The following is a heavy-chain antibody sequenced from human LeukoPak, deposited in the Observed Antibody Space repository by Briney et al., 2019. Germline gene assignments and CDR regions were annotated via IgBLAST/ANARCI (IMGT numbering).Heavy chain of an antibody. Sequence: GGSLRLSCTGSGFTFGDYALNWVRQAPGRGLEWVSAITGNGDYTDYADSVKGRFTISRDNSKNAAYLQMNSLRSEDTAVYYCAKRSGINYGFFDSWGQGTLVTVSS. D-gene: IGHD1-26*01. CDR3: AKRSGINYGFFDS. CDR1: GFTFGDYA. CDR2: ITGNGDYT. J-gene: IGHJ4*02. V-gene: IGHV3-23*01.